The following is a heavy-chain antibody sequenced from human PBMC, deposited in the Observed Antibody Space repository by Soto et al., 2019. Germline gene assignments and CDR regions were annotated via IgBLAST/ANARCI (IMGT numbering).Heavy chain of an antibody. J-gene: IGHJ4*02. CDR1: GFTFSGDA. CDR2: ISTTSTYI. Sequence: GGSLRLSCAASGFTFSGDAMNWVRQAPGKGLEWVSSISTTSTYIYYADSVKGRFTISRDNAKNSVSLQMNTLRVEDTAVYYCAREDSIIIPAVSDFWGQGTLVTVSS. D-gene: IGHD2-2*01. CDR3: AREDSIIIPAVSDF. V-gene: IGHV3-21*01.